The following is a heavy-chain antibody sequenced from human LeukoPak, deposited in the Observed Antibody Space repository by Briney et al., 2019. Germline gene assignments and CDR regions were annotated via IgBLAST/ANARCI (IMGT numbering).Heavy chain of an antibody. D-gene: IGHD3-3*01. CDR2: ISYDGSNK. Sequence: GRSLRLSCAASGFTFSSYAMHWVRQAPGKGLEWVAVISYDGSNKYYADSVKGRFTISRDNSKNTLYLQMNSLRAEDTAVYYCAREYYDFWSGYSLGAHDYWGQGTLVTVSS. V-gene: IGHV3-30-3*01. CDR1: GFTFSSYA. J-gene: IGHJ4*02. CDR3: AREYYDFWSGYSLGAHDY.